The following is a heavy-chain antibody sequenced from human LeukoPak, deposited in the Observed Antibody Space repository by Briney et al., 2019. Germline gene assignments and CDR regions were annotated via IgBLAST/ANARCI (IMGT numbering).Heavy chain of an antibody. Sequence: ASVKVSCKASGYSFTGYYIHWVRQAPGQGLEWMGWINPYSGDTDSAQKFQGRVAVTRDTSITTAYMDLSRLTSDDTAVYYCARANGGGAYYPFDYWGQGALVTVSS. D-gene: IGHD4-17*01. J-gene: IGHJ4*02. CDR2: INPYSGDT. V-gene: IGHV1-2*02. CDR3: ARANGGGAYYPFDY. CDR1: GYSFTGYY.